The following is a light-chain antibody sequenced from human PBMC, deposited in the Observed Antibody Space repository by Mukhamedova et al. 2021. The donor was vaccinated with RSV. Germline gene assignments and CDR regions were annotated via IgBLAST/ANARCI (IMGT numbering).Light chain of an antibody. CDR1: SLRSYY. CDR3: NSRDSSGNHLV. V-gene: IGLV3-19*01. Sequence: TVRITCQGDSLRSYYASWYQQKPGQAPVLVIYGKNNRPSGILDRFSGSSSGNTASLTITGAQAEDEADYYCNSRDSSGNHLVFG. CDR2: GKN. J-gene: IGLJ2*01.